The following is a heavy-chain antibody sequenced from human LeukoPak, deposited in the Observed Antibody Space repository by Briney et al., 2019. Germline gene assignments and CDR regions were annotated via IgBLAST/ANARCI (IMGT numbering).Heavy chain of an antibody. Sequence: GGSLRLSCAASGFTFSSYSMNWVRQAPGKGLEWVSSISSSSSYIYYADSVKGRFTISRDNSMNTFFLQMNSLRAEDTALYYCARILLTGTGRGYSDYWGQGTLVTVSS. D-gene: IGHD1-7*01. CDR1: GFTFSSYS. CDR3: ARILLTGTGRGYSDY. CDR2: ISSSSSYI. J-gene: IGHJ4*02. V-gene: IGHV3-21*04.